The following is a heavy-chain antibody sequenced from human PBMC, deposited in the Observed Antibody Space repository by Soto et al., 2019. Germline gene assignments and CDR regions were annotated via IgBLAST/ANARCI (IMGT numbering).Heavy chain of an antibody. Sequence: GASVKVSCKASGGTFDNYVLNWVQQAPGQGLEWVGGIIPSSETTNYAQKFQGRLTLIADANIVYMELSSLRSDDTAIYYCARRHVSSIHFLRFDDWGQGTLVTVSS. CDR1: GGTFDNYV. V-gene: IGHV1-69*13. CDR2: IIPSSETT. J-gene: IGHJ4*02. D-gene: IGHD3-3*02. CDR3: ARRHVSSIHFLRFDD.